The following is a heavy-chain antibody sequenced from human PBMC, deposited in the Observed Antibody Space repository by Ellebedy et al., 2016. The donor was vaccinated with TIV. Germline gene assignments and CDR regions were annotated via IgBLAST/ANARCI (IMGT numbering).Heavy chain of an antibody. CDR1: GVSISSSSDY. CDR3: TRNGYYCLDY. J-gene: IGHJ4*02. V-gene: IGHV4-39*07. CDR2: IHHTVGT. D-gene: IGHD3-22*01. Sequence: MPSETLSLTCSVSGVSISSSSDYWGWIRQPPGKGLEWIGEIHHTVGTNYNPSLKSRVTISVDTSKNQLSLELSSVTAADTAVYYCTRNGYYCLDYWGQGTLVTVSS.